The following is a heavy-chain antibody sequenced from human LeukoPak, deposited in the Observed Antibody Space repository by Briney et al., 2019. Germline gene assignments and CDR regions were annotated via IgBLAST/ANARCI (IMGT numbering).Heavy chain of an antibody. CDR1: GNTFTNYY. Sequence: ASVKVSCKASGNTFTNYYVHWVRQAPGQGLEWMGIINTSGGSITYAQKFQGRVTMTRDTSASIVYMQLSSLRSADTAIYYCARAGSITMIHCAFDIWGQGTVVTVSS. D-gene: IGHD3-22*01. J-gene: IGHJ3*02. CDR2: INTSGGSI. V-gene: IGHV1-46*01. CDR3: ARAGSITMIHCAFDI.